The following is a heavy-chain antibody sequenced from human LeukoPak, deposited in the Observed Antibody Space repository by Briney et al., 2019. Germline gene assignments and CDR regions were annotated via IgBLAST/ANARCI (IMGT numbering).Heavy chain of an antibody. V-gene: IGHV3-48*04. J-gene: IGHJ6*03. CDR3: ASRTGHYYYYMDV. D-gene: IGHD1-1*01. CDR1: GFTFSSYS. CDR2: ISSSGGTI. Sequence: GGSLRLSCAASGFTFSSYSMNWVRQAPGKGLEWVSYISSSGGTIYYADSVKGRFTISRDNAKNSLYLQMTSLRAEDTAVYYCASRTGHYYYYMDVWGKGTTVTISS.